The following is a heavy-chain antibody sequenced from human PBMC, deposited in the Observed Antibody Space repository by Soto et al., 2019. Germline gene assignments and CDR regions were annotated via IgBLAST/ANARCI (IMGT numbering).Heavy chain of an antibody. V-gene: IGHV2-5*01. D-gene: IGHD6-13*01. J-gene: IGHJ3*02. CDR3: AHPYSSSSLGAFDI. Sequence: SGTLSLTCAHTLTLSCSYSWCSIRPPPVNGVESRQPPGKAMEWLALIYWNDDKRYSPSLKSRLTITKDTSKNQVVLTMTNMDPVDTATYYCAHPYSSSSLGAFDIWGQGTMVTVS. CDR2: IYWNDDK. CDR1: WCSIRPPPVN.